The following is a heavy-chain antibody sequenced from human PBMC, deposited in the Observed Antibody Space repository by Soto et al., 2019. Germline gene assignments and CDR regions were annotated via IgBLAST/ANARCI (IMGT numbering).Heavy chain of an antibody. CDR3: ASEYCSNGVSYDS. Sequence: GGSLRLSCAASGFTFSSYAMHWVRQAPGKGLEWVAFIWYDGSNKYYADSVKGRFTISRDNSKNTLYLQMNSLRAEDTAVYYCASEYCSNGVSYDSWGQGTLVTVSS. V-gene: IGHV3-33*01. D-gene: IGHD2-8*01. CDR2: IWYDGSNK. J-gene: IGHJ4*02. CDR1: GFTFSSYA.